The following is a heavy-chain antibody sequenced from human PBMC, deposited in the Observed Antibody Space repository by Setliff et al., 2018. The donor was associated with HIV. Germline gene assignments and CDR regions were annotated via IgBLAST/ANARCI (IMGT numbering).Heavy chain of an antibody. J-gene: IGHJ6*03. CDR2: ISPHNGHT. CDR3: ARDLQPILRYSDWLPMDV. CDR1: GYTFTNYG. D-gene: IGHD3-9*01. V-gene: IGHV1-18*01. Sequence: ASVKVSCKATGYTFTNYGITWVRQAPGQGLEWVGWISPHNGHTEYAQKFQGRVTVTRDTSISTVYMELSRLKSDDTAVYYCARDLQPILRYSDWLPMDVWGRGTTVTVSS.